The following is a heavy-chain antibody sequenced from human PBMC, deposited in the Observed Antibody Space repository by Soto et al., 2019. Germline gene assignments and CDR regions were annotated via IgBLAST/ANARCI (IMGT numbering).Heavy chain of an antibody. CDR3: ARDWRPKPGDRGYSGYTRGTFDY. V-gene: IGHV3-21*01. CDR2: ISSSSSYI. Sequence: GGSLRLSCAASGFTFSSYSMNWVRQAPGKGLEWVSSISSSSSYIYYADSVKGRFTISRDNAKNSLYLQMNSLRAEDTAVYYCARDWRPKPGDRGYSGYTRGTFDYWGQGTLVTVSS. D-gene: IGHD5-12*01. J-gene: IGHJ4*02. CDR1: GFTFSSYS.